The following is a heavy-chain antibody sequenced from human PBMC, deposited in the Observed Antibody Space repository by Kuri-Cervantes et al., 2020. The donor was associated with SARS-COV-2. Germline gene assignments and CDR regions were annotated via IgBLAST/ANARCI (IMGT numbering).Heavy chain of an antibody. D-gene: IGHD1-26*01. CDR1: GFTFSSYA. V-gene: IGHV3-64*01. Sequence: GGSLRLSCAASGFTFSSYAMHWVRQAPGKGLEYVSAISSNGGSTYYANSVKGRFTISRDNSKNTLYLQMGSLRAEDTAVYYCAKDSRLKWELEEYYFDYWGQGTLVTVSS. CDR2: ISSNGGST. CDR3: AKDSRLKWELEEYYFDY. J-gene: IGHJ4*02.